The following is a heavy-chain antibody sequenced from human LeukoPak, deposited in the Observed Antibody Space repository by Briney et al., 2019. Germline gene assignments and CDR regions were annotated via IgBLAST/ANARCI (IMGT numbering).Heavy chain of an antibody. J-gene: IGHJ6*02. Sequence: VASVKVSCKASGYTFTSYGFSWVRQAPGQGLEWMGWISAYNGNTNYTRKLQGRVTMTTDAPTSTAYMELRSLRSDDTAVYYCARGARQQQPDYYYGLDVWGQGTTVTVSS. CDR3: ARGARQQQPDYYYGLDV. V-gene: IGHV1-18*01. CDR1: GYTFTSYG. CDR2: ISAYNGNT. D-gene: IGHD6-13*01.